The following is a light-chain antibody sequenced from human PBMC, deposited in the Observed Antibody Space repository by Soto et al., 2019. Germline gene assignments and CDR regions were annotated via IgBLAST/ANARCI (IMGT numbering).Light chain of an antibody. CDR1: QDIGNF. Sequence: DIQMTQSPSSLSAFVGDRVTITCRASQDIGNFLAWYQQKPGRVPKLLIYAASTLQSGVPSRFSGSGSGTDFTLTISSLQPDDFATYYCQQYNSQWTFGQGTKVDI. J-gene: IGKJ1*01. CDR3: QQYNSQWT. CDR2: AAS. V-gene: IGKV1-27*01.